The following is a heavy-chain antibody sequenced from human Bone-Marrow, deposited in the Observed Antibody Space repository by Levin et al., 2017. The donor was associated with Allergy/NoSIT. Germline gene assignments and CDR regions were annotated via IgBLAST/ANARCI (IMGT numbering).Heavy chain of an antibody. Sequence: GGSLRLSCAGSGFNFSGYWMHWVRQAPGKGLVWVSRINIDGSGTSYADSVKGRFTISRDNAKNTLYLQMNTLRAEDTAVYYCARDPTYSDSGGFPIADDTFDVWGQGTMVTVSS. CDR1: GFNFSGYW. D-gene: IGHD3-22*01. V-gene: IGHV3-74*01. CDR3: ARDPTYSDSGGFPIADDTFDV. J-gene: IGHJ3*01. CDR2: INIDGSGT.